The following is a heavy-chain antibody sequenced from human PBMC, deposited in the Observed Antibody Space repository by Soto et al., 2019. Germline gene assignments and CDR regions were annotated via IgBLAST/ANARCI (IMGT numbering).Heavy chain of an antibody. CDR3: AGPTPDSWRYYLRGYYYYGIDV. V-gene: IGHV1-69*06. D-gene: IGHD1-26*01. J-gene: IGHJ6*02. CDR1: GGTFSSYA. Sequence: QVQLVQSGAEVKKPGSSVKVSCKASGGTFSSYAISWVRQAPGQGLEWMGGIIPIFGTANYAQKFQGRVTITADKSTSTGYMELSRLRSEDTAVDYCAGPTPDSWRYYLRGYYYYGIDVWGQGTTVTVSS. CDR2: IIPIFGTA.